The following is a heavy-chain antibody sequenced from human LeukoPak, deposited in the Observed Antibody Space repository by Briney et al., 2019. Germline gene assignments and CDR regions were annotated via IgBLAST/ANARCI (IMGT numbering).Heavy chain of an antibody. CDR1: GFTFSSYW. CDR3: AKDRTRQAY. D-gene: IGHD3-3*01. V-gene: IGHV3-7*03. CDR2: IKEDGSDK. J-gene: IGHJ4*02. Sequence: GGSLRLSCAASGFTFSSYWMSWVRQTPGKGLEWVANIKEDGSDKYYVDSLKGRFTISRDNAKNSLYLQMNSLRAEDTAVYYCAKDRTRQAYWGQGTLVTVSS.